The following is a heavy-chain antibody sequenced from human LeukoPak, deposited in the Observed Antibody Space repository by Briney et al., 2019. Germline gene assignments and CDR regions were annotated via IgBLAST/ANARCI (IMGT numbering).Heavy chain of an antibody. CDR2: ISSSSSYI. D-gene: IGHD2-2*01. V-gene: IGHV3-21*01. CDR1: GFTFSSYS. J-gene: IGHJ4*01. CDR3: ARDRGLSTRVVPAAILY. Sequence: PGGSLRLSCAASGFTFSSYSMNWVRQAPGKGLEWVSSISSSSSYIYYADSVKGRFTISRDNAKNSLYLQMNSLRAEDTAVYYCARDRGLSTRVVPAAILYWGQGTLVTVSS.